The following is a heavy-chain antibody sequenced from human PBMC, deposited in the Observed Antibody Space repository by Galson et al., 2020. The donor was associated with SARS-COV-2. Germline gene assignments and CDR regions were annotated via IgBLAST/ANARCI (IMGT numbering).Heavy chain of an antibody. Sequence: GESMKISCAASGFTFSNAWMSWVRQAQGRGLEWVGRIKSKTNGGITEYAAPVKGRFTISRDDSRNTVFLQMNSLKTEDTAVYYCTTQAIDYWCDPWGQGTRVTVSS. D-gene: IGHD2-21*01. CDR2: IKSKTNGGIT. V-gene: IGHV3-15*01. J-gene: IGHJ5*02. CDR3: TTQAIDYWCDP. CDR1: GFTFSNAW.